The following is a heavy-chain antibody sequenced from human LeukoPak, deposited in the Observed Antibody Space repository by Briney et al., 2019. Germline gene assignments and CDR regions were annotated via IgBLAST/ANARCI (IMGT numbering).Heavy chain of an antibody. V-gene: IGHV1-8*03. J-gene: IGHJ3*02. D-gene: IGHD2-15*01. CDR2: MNPNSGNT. CDR1: GYTFTSYD. CDR3: ARDPCSGGSCYDDAFDI. Sequence: GASVKVSCKASGYTFTSYDINWVRQATGQGLEWMGWMNPNSGNTGYAQKFQGRVTITRNTSISTAYMELSSLRSEDTAVYYCARDPCSGGSCYDDAFDIWGQGTLATVSS.